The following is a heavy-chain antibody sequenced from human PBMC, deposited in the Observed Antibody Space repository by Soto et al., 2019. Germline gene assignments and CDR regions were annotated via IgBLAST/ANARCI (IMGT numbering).Heavy chain of an antibody. CDR1: GGSLTGYY. Sequence: ETLSLTCVVYGGSLTGYYWSWIRQPPGRGLEWIGEINPTGSPKYNPSLMSRVTISVDTSKNQFSMKLSSVTAADTAVFYCARSREQWLVDAFDIWGQGTMVTVSS. CDR3: ARSREQWLVDAFDI. J-gene: IGHJ3*02. V-gene: IGHV4-34*01. D-gene: IGHD6-19*01. CDR2: INPTGSP.